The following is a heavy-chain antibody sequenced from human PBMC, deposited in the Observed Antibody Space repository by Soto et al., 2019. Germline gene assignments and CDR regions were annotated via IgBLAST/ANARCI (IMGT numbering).Heavy chain of an antibody. CDR2: IIPIFGTA. CDR3: ARSSGIAVAATQDY. V-gene: IGHV1-69*05. Sequence: SVKVSCKASGGTFSSYAISWVRQAPGQGLERMGGIIPIFGTANYAQKFQGRVTMTTDTSTSTAYMELRSLRSDDTAVYYCARSSGIAVAATQDYWGQGTLVTVSS. CDR1: GGTFSSYA. J-gene: IGHJ4*02. D-gene: IGHD6-19*01.